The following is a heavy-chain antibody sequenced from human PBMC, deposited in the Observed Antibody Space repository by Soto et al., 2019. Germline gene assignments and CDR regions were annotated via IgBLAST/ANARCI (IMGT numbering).Heavy chain of an antibody. CDR3: TRDPLRVAISQTYGMDV. Sequence: LQLVESGGGLVQPGGSLRLSCAASGFAFSSFSMNWVRQAPGKGLEWISYISSTTTTIYYADSAKGRFTISRDSAENSLYLQMNSLRDEDTAVYYCTRDPLRVAISQTYGMDVWGQGTTVTVSS. J-gene: IGHJ6*02. V-gene: IGHV3-48*02. D-gene: IGHD5-12*01. CDR1: GFAFSSFS. CDR2: ISSTTTTI.